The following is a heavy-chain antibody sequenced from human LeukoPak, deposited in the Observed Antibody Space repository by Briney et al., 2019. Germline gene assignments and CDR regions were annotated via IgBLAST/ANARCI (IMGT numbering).Heavy chain of an antibody. CDR3: ARMDMDAAMVTNYLDH. CDR1: GYTFTRNY. J-gene: IGHJ4*02. V-gene: IGHV1-46*01. CDR2: IHPSGSST. D-gene: IGHD5-18*01. Sequence: GASVKISCKASGYTFTRNYMHWVRQAPGQGLEWMGVIHPSGSSTNYAQKFQGRVTMTKDASTSTVYIEPNSLRSDDTAVYYCARMDMDAAMVTNYLDHWGQGTLVTVSS.